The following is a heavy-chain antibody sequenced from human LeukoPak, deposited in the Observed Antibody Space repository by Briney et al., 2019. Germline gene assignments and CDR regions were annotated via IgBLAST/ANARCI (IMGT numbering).Heavy chain of an antibody. J-gene: IGHJ4*02. V-gene: IGHV3-23*01. CDR1: GFTFSSYA. CDR3: ARDPTVYCSGGSCYSAEIRELDY. CDR2: ISGSGGST. D-gene: IGHD2-15*01. Sequence: PGGSLRLSCAASGFTFSSYAMSWVRQAPGKGLEWVSAISGSGGSTYYADSVKGRFTISRDNSKNTLYLQMNSLRAEDTAVYYCARDPTVYCSGGSCYSAEIRELDYWGQGTLVTVSS.